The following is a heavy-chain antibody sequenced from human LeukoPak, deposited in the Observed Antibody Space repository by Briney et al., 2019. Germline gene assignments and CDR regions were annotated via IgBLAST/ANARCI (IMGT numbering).Heavy chain of an antibody. CDR1: GFSLSNARMG. CDR2: IFSNDEK. J-gene: IGHJ6*02. V-gene: IGHV2-26*01. Sequence: ESGPTLVKPTETLTLTCTVSGFSLSNARMGVSWIRQPPVKALEWLAHIFSNDEKSYSTSLKSRLTISKDTSKSQVVLTMTNMDPVDTATYYCARILSGSYLYYYYYYGMDVWGQGTTVTVSS. D-gene: IGHD1-26*01. CDR3: ARILSGSYLYYYYYYGMDV.